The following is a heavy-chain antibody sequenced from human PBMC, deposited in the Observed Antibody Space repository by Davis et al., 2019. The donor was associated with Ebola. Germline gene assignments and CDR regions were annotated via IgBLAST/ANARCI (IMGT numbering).Heavy chain of an antibody. Sequence: ASVKVSCKASGYTFTSYDINWVRQATGQGLEWMGWMNPNSGNTGYAQKFQGRVTMTRNTSISTAYMELSSLRSEDTAVYYCAKRGAYCSGGSCYSDWGQGTMVTVSS. CDR2: MNPNSGNT. J-gene: IGHJ3*01. CDR3: AKRGAYCSGGSCYSD. V-gene: IGHV1-8*01. CDR1: GYTFTSYD. D-gene: IGHD2-15*01.